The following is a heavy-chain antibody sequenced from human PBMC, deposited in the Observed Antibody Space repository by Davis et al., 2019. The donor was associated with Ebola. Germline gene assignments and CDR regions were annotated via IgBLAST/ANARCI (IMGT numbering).Heavy chain of an antibody. D-gene: IGHD3-10*01. CDR3: ARDSGGFGESDY. CDR2: IRYDGSNK. CDR1: GFTFSNYD. J-gene: IGHJ4*02. V-gene: IGHV3-30*02. Sequence: PGGSLRLSCAASGFTFSNYDMHWVRQAPGRGLEWVAFIRYDGSNKYYADSVKGRFTISRDNSKNRLYLQMNSLRAEDTAVYYCARDSGGFGESDYWGQGTLVTVSS.